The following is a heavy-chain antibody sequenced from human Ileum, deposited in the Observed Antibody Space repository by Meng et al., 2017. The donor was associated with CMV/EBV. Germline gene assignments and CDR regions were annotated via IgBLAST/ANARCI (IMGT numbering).Heavy chain of an antibody. J-gene: IGHJ6*02. D-gene: IGHD2-2*01. CDR2: MNPNSGNT. Sequence: ASVKVSCKASGYTFTSYDINWVRQATGQVLEWMGWMNPNSGNTAYAQKFQGRVTMTRNTSISTAYMELSSLRSEDTAVYYCARLPGGYCSSTSCYYYYYYGMDVWGQGTTVTVSS. CDR1: GYTFTSYD. V-gene: IGHV1-8*01. CDR3: ARLPGGYCSSTSCYYYYYYGMDV.